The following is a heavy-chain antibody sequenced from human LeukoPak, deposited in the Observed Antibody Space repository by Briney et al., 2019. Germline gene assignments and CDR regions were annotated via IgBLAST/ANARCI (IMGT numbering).Heavy chain of an antibody. CDR1: GFTFDDYA. Sequence: SGGSLRLSCAASGFTFDDYAMHWVRQAPGKGLEWVSGISWNSDSIGYAGSVKGRSIISRDNARNSLYLQMNSLRAEDTALYSCARGAALDYYDSIDIWGQGTMVTVSS. V-gene: IGHV3-9*01. CDR3: ARGAALDYYDSIDI. CDR2: ISWNSDSI. J-gene: IGHJ3*02. D-gene: IGHD3-22*01.